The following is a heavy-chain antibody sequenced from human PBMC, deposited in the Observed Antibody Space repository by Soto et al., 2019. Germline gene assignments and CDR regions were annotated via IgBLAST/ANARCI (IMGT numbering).Heavy chain of an antibody. Sequence: QVQLQESGPGRVEPSQTLSLTCTVSGGSISSAGYYWSWIRQHPGKGLEWIGYIYFSGITYYNPSLKSRATISVDTSKNQFSLNLSSLTAADTDIYFCSRDPWRTGPDAAFDLWGQWTLGTVSS. CDR2: IYFSGIT. D-gene: IGHD1-1*01. V-gene: IGHV4-31*03. CDR3: SRDPWRTGPDAAFDL. J-gene: IGHJ3*01. CDR1: GGSISSAGYY.